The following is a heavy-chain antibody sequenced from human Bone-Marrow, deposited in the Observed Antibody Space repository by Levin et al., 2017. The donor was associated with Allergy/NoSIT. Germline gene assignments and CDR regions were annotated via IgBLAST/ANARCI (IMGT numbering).Heavy chain of an antibody. V-gene: IGHV3-21*01. Sequence: GGSLRLSCTASGFTFSSSSMNWVRLVPGKGLEWVSYISNDSSYKRYSDSVRGRFTISRDNAKNSLSLHMDSLRAEDTAVYYCARDLLPENWNNHYYGLDVWGLGTTVTVSS. CDR1: GFTFSSSS. J-gene: IGHJ6*02. D-gene: IGHD1/OR15-1a*01. CDR3: ARDLLPENWNNHYYGLDV. CDR2: ISNDSSYK.